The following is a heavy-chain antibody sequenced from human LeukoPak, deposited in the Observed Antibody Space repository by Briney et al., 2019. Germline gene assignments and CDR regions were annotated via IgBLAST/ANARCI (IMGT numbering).Heavy chain of an antibody. J-gene: IGHJ6*03. V-gene: IGHV3-30*02. CDR1: GFTFSSYE. D-gene: IGHD6-6*01. CDR2: LRHDGSDT. CDR3: ARGGSSSSRDYYYMDV. Sequence: GGSLRLSCAASGFTFSSYEMNSVRQAPGKSLDWLAFLRHDGSDTFYGDSVNGRFTIFRDTSKRTLYLQMNSLREEDTAVYYCARGGSSSSRDYYYMDVWGKGTTVTVSS.